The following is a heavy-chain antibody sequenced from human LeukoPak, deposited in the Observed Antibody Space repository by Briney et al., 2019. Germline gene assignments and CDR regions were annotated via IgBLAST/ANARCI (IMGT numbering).Heavy chain of an antibody. Sequence: PVGSLRLSCAASGFTFSSYAMSWVRQAPGKGLEWVSAITDNGGSTYYADSVKGRFTISRDNSKNTLYLQMNSLRAEDTAVYYCAKGSSPSRPYYFDYWGQGTLVTVSS. CDR3: AKGSSPSRPYYFDY. D-gene: IGHD1-26*01. J-gene: IGHJ4*02. V-gene: IGHV3-23*01. CDR2: ITDNGGST. CDR1: GFTFSSYA.